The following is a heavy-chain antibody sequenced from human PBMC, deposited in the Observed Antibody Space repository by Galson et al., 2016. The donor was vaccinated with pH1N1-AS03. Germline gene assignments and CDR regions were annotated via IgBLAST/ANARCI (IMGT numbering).Heavy chain of an antibody. Sequence: SVKVSCKASGGTFDNHPINWVRQAPGQGLEWMGGFIPIFGTTNYAPKYQGRVTFTTDDSTTTVYMELSNLRSEDTAVYYCPRNSDSLGAFDVWGQGTLLSVSS. V-gene: IGHV1-69*05. J-gene: IGHJ3*01. CDR2: FIPIFGTT. CDR3: PRNSDSLGAFDV. D-gene: IGHD1-7*01. CDR1: GGTFDNHP.